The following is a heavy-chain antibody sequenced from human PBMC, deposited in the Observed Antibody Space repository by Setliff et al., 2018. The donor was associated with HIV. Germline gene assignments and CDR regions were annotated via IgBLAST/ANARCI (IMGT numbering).Heavy chain of an antibody. V-gene: IGHV4-39*01. D-gene: IGHD3-3*01. CDR2: VYYSGST. Sequence: PSETLSLTCTVSGDSISSSGPGYYWGWVRQPPGGGLEWIGSVYYSGSTYYNPSLKSRVTISVDTSENQLSLRLTSMTAADTAVYYCTRRINFGSGYYKDHAFDLWGQGTMVTVSS. CDR3: TRRINFGSGYYKDHAFDL. CDR1: GDSISSSGPGYY. J-gene: IGHJ3*01.